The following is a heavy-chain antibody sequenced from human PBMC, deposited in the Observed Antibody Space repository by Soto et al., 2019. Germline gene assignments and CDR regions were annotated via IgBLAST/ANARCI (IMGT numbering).Heavy chain of an antibody. CDR2: ISGSGGST. CDR3: AKDSPSGYDSRDYYYYYGMDV. Sequence: EVQLLESGGGLVQPGGSQRLSCAASGFTFSSYAMSWVRQAPGKGLEWVSAISGSGGSTYYADSVKGRFTISRDNSKNTLSLQMNSLRDEDTAVYYCAKDSPSGYDSRDYYYYYGMDVWGQGTTVTVSS. D-gene: IGHD5-12*01. V-gene: IGHV3-23*01. J-gene: IGHJ6*02. CDR1: GFTFSSYA.